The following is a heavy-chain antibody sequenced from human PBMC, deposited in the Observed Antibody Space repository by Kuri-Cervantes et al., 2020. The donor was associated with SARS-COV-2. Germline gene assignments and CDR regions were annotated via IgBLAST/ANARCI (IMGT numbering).Heavy chain of an antibody. D-gene: IGHD2-2*01. V-gene: IGHV4-38-2*01. CDR1: GYSISSGYY. J-gene: IGHJ5*02. CDR2: IYHSGST. Sequence: SETLSLTCAVSGYSISSGYYWGWVRQPPGKGLEWIGSIYHSGSTYYNPSLMSRVTISVDTSKNQFSLKLSSVTAADTAVYYCARGKVPAYNWFDPWGQGTLVTVSS. CDR3: ARGKVPAYNWFDP.